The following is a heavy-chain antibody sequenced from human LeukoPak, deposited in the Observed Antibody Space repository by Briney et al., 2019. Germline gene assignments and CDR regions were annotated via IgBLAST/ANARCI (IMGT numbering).Heavy chain of an antibody. CDR1: GGSFSGYY. D-gene: IGHD6-6*01. J-gene: IGHJ4*02. CDR3: ARVARGVAAPYFDY. Sequence: PSETLSLTCAVYGGSFSGYYWSWIRQPPGKGLEWIGYIYHSGSTYYNPSLKSRVTISVDRSKNQFSLKLSSVTAADTAVYYCARVARGVAAPYFDYWGQGTLVTVSS. CDR2: IYHSGST. V-gene: IGHV4-34*01.